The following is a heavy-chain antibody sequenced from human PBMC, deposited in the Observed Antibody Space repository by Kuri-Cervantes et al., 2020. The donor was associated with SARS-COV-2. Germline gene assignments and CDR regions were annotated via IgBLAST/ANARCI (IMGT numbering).Heavy chain of an antibody. J-gene: IGHJ4*02. V-gene: IGHV3-23*03. CDR2: IYSGGSST. D-gene: IGHD6-13*01. Sequence: GGSLRLSCAASGFTFSSYAMSWVRQAPGKGLEWVSVIYSGGSSTYYADSVKGRFTISRDNSKNTLYLQMNSLRAEDTAVYYCAREEYSSSWSAVDFDYWGQGTLVTVSS. CDR1: GFTFSSYA. CDR3: AREEYSSSWSAVDFDY.